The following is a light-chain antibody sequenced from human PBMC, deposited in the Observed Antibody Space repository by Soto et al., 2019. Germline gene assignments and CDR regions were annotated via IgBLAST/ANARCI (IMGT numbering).Light chain of an antibody. V-gene: IGLV2-14*03. CDR2: DVS. J-gene: IGLJ1*01. Sequence: QSVLTQPASVSGSPGQSITISCTGTSSDVGGYNYVSWYQQHPGKAPKLMIYDVSNRPSGVSNRFSGSKSGNTASLTISGLQGEDEADYYCSSYTSSSTLEVFGTGTKVTVL. CDR3: SSYTSSSTLEV. CDR1: SSDVGGYNY.